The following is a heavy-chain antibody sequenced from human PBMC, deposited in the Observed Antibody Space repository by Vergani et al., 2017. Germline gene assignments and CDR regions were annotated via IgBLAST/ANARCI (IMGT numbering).Heavy chain of an antibody. V-gene: IGHV4-39*01. Sequence: QLQLQESGPGLVKPSETLSLTCTVSGGSISSSSYYWGWIRQPPGKGLEWIGSIYYSGSTYYNPSLKSRVTISVDTSKNQFSLKLSSVTAADTAVYYCARHAPTTWFDPWGQGTLVTVSS. J-gene: IGHJ5*02. CDR2: IYYSGST. D-gene: IGHD1-7*01. CDR3: ARHAPTTWFDP. CDR1: GGSISSSSYY.